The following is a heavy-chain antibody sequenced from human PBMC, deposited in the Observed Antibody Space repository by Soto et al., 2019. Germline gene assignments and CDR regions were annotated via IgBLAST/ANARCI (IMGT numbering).Heavy chain of an antibody. V-gene: IGHV1-69*13. D-gene: IGHD5-12*01. CDR2: IIPIFGTA. CDR1: GGTFSSYA. Sequence: SVKVSCKASGGTFSSYAISWVRQAPGQGLEWMGGIIPIFGTANYAQKFQGRVTITADESTSTAYMELSSLRSEDTAVYYCARGGYSGYEIRYYYYGMDVWGQGTTVTVSS. CDR3: ARGGYSGYEIRYYYYGMDV. J-gene: IGHJ6*02.